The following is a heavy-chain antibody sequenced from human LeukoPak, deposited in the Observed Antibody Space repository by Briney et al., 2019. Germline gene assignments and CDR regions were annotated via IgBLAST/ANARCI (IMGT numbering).Heavy chain of an antibody. Sequence: PSETLSLTCTVSGGSISSGDYYWSWIRQPPGKGLEWIGYIYYSGGTYYNPSLKSRVTISVDTSKNQFSLKLSSVTAADTAVYYCARENYDFWSGYPYNWFDPWGQGTLVTVSS. V-gene: IGHV4-30-4*08. D-gene: IGHD3-3*01. CDR2: IYYSGGT. J-gene: IGHJ5*02. CDR3: ARENYDFWSGYPYNWFDP. CDR1: GGSISSGDYY.